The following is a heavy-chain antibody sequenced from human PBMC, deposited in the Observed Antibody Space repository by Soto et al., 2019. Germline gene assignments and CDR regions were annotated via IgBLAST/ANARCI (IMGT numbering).Heavy chain of an antibody. Sequence: SETLSLTCTVSGFSISSGFYWGWVRQPPGKGLEWIGAIYHSGTTYFNPSLKSRVTMAIDTSKNQFSLSLASVAAADTAMYYCARGMNPQDYWGQGTLVTVSS. D-gene: IGHD6-13*01. CDR3: ARGMNPQDY. V-gene: IGHV4-38-2*02. CDR2: IYHSGTT. J-gene: IGHJ4*02. CDR1: GFSISSGFY.